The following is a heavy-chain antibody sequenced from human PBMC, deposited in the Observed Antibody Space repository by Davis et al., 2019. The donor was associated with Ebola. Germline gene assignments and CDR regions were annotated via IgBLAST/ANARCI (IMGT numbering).Heavy chain of an antibody. CDR1: GGSFSGYY. J-gene: IGHJ6*02. CDR3: ARGLVVVPAAIRGLYYYGMDV. Sequence: SETLSLTCAVYGGSFSGYYWSWIRQPPGKGLEWIGEINHSGSTNYNPSLKSRVTISVDTSKNQFSLKLSSVTAAETAVYYCARGLVVVPAAIRGLYYYGMDVWGQGTTVTVSS. V-gene: IGHV4-34*01. CDR2: INHSGST. D-gene: IGHD2-2*01.